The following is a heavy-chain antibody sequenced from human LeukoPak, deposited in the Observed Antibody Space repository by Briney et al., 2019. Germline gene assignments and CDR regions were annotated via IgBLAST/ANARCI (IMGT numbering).Heavy chain of an antibody. CDR1: GGSISSYY. D-gene: IGHD3-16*02. V-gene: IGHV4-59*01. CDR2: ISYSGST. Sequence: ESGPTLVNPSETLSLTCTVSGGSISSYYWSWIRQPTGKGLEWIGYISYSGSTNYNPSLKSRVTISVDTSKNQFSLKLSSVTAADTAVYYCARYVWGSYPTFEDYWGQGTLVTVSS. CDR3: ARYVWGSYPTFEDY. J-gene: IGHJ4*02.